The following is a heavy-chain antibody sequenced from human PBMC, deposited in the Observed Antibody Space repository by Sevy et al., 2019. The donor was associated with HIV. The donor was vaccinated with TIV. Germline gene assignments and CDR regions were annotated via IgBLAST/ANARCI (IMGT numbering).Heavy chain of an antibody. Sequence: VGSLRLSCAASGFTFSSYAMHWVRQAPGKGLEWVAVISYDGSNKYYADSVKGRFTISRDNSKNTLYLQMNSLRAEDTAVYYCARDASAMVAYFDYWGQGTLVTVSS. D-gene: IGHD5-18*01. CDR2: ISYDGSNK. V-gene: IGHV3-30-3*01. CDR1: GFTFSSYA. J-gene: IGHJ4*02. CDR3: ARDASAMVAYFDY.